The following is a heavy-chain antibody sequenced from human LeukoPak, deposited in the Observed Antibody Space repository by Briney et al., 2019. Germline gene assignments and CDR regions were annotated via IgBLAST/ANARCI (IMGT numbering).Heavy chain of an antibody. V-gene: IGHV3-15*01. D-gene: IGHD3-16*01. Sequence: GGSLRLSCAASGFAFSYAWMSWVRQAPGKGLEWVGRIKSKTDGGTTDYAAPVKGRFTISRDDSKNTLYLQMNSLKTEDTAVYYCTTDGFITFRGVQDYWGQETLVTVSS. CDR1: GFAFSYAW. CDR2: IKSKTDGGTT. CDR3: TTDGFITFRGVQDY. J-gene: IGHJ4*02.